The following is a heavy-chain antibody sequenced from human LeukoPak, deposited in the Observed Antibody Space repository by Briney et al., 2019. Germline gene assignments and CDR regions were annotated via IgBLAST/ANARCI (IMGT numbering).Heavy chain of an antibody. CDR3: AKGGTPPFDY. J-gene: IGHJ4*02. Sequence: GGSPRLSCAASGFTFSNYGIHWVRQAPGKGLEWVAVILYDGSKEYYADSVKGRFTVSRENSKNTGYLEMNSLRVEDSAVYYCAKGGTPPFDYWGQGTLVTVSS. D-gene: IGHD1-26*01. V-gene: IGHV3-30*18. CDR1: GFTFSNYG. CDR2: ILYDGSKE.